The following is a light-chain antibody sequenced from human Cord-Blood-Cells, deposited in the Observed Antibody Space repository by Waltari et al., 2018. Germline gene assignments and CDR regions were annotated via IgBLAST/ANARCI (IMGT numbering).Light chain of an antibody. J-gene: IGLJ1*01. CDR1: SSDVGGYNY. CDR3: SSYTSSSPYV. V-gene: IGLV2-14*01. CDR2: DVS. Sequence: QSALTQPASVSGSPGQSITISCTGTSSDVGGYNYVSWYQPHPGKAPKLMIYDVSKRPSGVSNRFSGSKSGNTASLTISGLQAEDEADYYCSSYTSSSPYVFGTGTKVTVL.